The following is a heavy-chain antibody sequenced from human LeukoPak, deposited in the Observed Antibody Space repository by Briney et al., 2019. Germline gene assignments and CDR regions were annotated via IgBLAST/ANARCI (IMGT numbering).Heavy chain of an antibody. CDR1: GFTFDDYA. V-gene: IGHV3-9*01. J-gene: IGHJ6*02. D-gene: IGHD6-19*01. CDR2: ISWNSGSI. Sequence: PGRSLRLSCTASGFTFDDYAMHWVRQAPGKGLEWVSGISWNSGSIGYADSVKGRFTISRDNAKNSLYLQMNSLRAEDTALYDGAKAPYSSYGSYMDVWGQGTTVTVSS. CDR3: AKAPYSSYGSYMDV.